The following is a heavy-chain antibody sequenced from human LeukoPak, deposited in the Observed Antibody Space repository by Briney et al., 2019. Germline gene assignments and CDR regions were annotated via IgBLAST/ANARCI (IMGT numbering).Heavy chain of an antibody. Sequence: SETLSLTCTVSGGSISSYYWSWIRQPPGKGLEWIGYIYYSGSTNYNPSLKSRVTISVDTSKNQFSLKLSSVTAADTAVYYCASSSHRWIQHAFDIWGQGTMVTVSS. CDR2: IYYSGST. V-gene: IGHV4-59*12. CDR1: GGSISSYY. D-gene: IGHD5-18*01. CDR3: ASSSHRWIQHAFDI. J-gene: IGHJ3*02.